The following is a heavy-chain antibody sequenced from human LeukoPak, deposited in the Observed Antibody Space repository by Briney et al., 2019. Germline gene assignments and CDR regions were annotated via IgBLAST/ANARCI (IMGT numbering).Heavy chain of an antibody. CDR2: ISTSSSTI. J-gene: IGHJ4*02. Sequence: GGSLRLSCAASGFTFSTYSMNWVRQAPGKGLEWVSYISTSSSTIYYADSVKGRFTISRDNSKNTLNLQMNSLRAEDTAVYYCAKDPTHYRVWDYYETIGLSYWGQGTLVTVSS. CDR1: GFTFSTYS. CDR3: AKDPTHYRVWDYYETIGLSY. V-gene: IGHV3-48*01. D-gene: IGHD3-22*01.